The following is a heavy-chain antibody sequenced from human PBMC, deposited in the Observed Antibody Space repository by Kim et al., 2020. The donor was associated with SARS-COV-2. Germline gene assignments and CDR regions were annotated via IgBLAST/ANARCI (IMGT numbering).Heavy chain of an antibody. CDR2: INTKTGNP. V-gene: IGHV7-4-1*02. J-gene: IGHJ5*02. Sequence: ASVKVSCKASGYTFTSNLVNLVRQAPGQGLVWMGWINTKTGNPSYARGFTGRFVFSLDTAVSSAYLQISSLKAEDTAIYYCARGPDPVDPWGQGTLVTFSS. CDR3: ARGPDPVDP. D-gene: IGHD2-2*01. CDR1: GYTFTSNL.